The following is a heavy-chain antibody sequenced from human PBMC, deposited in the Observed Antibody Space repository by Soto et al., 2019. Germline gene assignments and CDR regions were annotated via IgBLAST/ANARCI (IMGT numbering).Heavy chain of an antibody. CDR1: GGSISGYY. Sequence: SETLSLTCTVSGGSISGYYWSWIRQPPGKGLEWIGFIYYSGTTNYNPSLKSRVTISVDTSKNQFSLKLSSVTSADTAVYYWARLPWADYGGIFDPWGQGPLVTVSS. CDR3: ARLPWADYGGIFDP. D-gene: IGHD4-17*01. J-gene: IGHJ5*02. V-gene: IGHV4-59*01. CDR2: IYYSGTT.